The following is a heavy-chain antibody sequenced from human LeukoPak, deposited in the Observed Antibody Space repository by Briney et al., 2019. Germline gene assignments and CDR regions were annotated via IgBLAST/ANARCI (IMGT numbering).Heavy chain of an antibody. CDR1: GYTFTSYG. J-gene: IGHJ3*02. CDR3: ARIRRRTMVRGVIITGDAFDI. V-gene: IGHV1-18*01. CDR2: ISAYNGNT. D-gene: IGHD3-10*01. Sequence: GASVKVSCKASGYTFTSYGISWVRQAPGQGLEWMGWISAYNGNTNYAQKLQGRVTMTTDTSTSTAYMELRSLRSDDTAVYYCARIRRRTMVRGVIITGDAFDIWGQGTMATVSS.